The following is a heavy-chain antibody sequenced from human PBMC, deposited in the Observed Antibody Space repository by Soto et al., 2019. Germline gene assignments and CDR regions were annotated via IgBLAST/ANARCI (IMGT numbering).Heavy chain of an antibody. CDR3: ARGNAGGIFGVGRNTAVDYYYYGMDV. V-gene: IGHV4-30-2*01. D-gene: IGHD3-3*01. CDR2: IYHSGST. CDR1: GGSISSGGYS. Sequence: QLQLQESGSGLVKPSQTLSLTCAVSGGSISSGGYSWSWIRQPPGKGLEWIGYIYHSGSTYYNPSLKSRVTISVDRSKNQFSLKLSSVTAADTAVYYCARGNAGGIFGVGRNTAVDYYYYGMDVWGQGTTVTVSS. J-gene: IGHJ6*02.